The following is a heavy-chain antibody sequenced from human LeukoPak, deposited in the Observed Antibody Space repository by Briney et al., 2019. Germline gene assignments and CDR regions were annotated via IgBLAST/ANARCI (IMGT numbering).Heavy chain of an antibody. J-gene: IGHJ6*03. CDR2: INPNSGGT. CDR1: GYTFTGYY. D-gene: IGHD2-2*01. Sequence: ASVKVSCKASGYTFTGYYMHWVRQAPGQGLEWMGWINPNSGGTNYAQKFQGRVTMTRDTSISTAYMELSSLRSEDTAVYYCATFHRYCSSTSCYYYMDVWGKGTTVTISS. V-gene: IGHV1-2*02. CDR3: ATFHRYCSSTSCYYYMDV.